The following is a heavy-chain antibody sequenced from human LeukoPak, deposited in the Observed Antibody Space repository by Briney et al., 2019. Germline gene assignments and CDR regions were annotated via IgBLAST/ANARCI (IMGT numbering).Heavy chain of an antibody. J-gene: IGHJ4*02. D-gene: IGHD3-22*01. V-gene: IGHV3-30*18. CDR2: ISYDGSNK. CDR1: GFTFSSYG. Sequence: GGSLRLSCAASGFTFSSYGIHWVRQAPGKGLEWVAVISYDGSNKYYADSVKGRFTISRDNSKNTLYLQMNSLRAEDTAVYYCAKDGNYYDSSGYSYYFDYWGQGTLVTVSS. CDR3: AKDGNYYDSSGYSYYFDY.